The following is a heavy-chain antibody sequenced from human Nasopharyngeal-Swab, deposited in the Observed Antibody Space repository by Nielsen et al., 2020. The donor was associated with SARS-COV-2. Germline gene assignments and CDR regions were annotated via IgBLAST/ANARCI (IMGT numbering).Heavy chain of an antibody. Sequence: GESLKISCEASGFTFGSYTMNWVRQAPGKGLEWVSFISSSGSIAKYAESVKGRFTISRDNANNSLYLQMNTLRADDTALYFCTRGLTGHIVQWNPSPYWGQGTLVTVSS. CDR2: ISSSGSIA. CDR1: GFTFGSYT. D-gene: IGHD1-14*01. V-gene: IGHV3-48*04. CDR3: TRGLTGHIVQWNPSPY. J-gene: IGHJ4*02.